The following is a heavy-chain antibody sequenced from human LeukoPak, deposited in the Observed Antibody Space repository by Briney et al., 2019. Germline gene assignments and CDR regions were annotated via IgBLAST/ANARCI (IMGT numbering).Heavy chain of an antibody. CDR3: ARVGDYALKD. CDR1: GGSISSSSYY. D-gene: IGHD3-16*01. J-gene: IGHJ4*02. V-gene: IGHV4-61*02. CDR2: IYTSGST. Sequence: PSETLSLTCTVSGGSISSSSYYWSWIRQPAGKGLEWIGRIYTSGSTSYNPSLKSRLTMSVDTSKNQFSLRLSSVTAADTAVYYCARVGDYALKDWGQGTLVTVSS.